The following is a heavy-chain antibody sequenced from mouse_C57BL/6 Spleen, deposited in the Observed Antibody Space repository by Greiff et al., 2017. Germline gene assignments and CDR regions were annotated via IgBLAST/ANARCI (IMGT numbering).Heavy chain of an antibody. CDR1: GYTFTDYY. D-gene: IGHD2-2*01. CDR2: INPYNGGT. J-gene: IGHJ3*01. V-gene: IGHV1-19*01. Sequence: EVQLQQSGPVLVKPGASVKMSCKASGYTFTDYYMNWVKQSHGKSLEWIGVINPYNGGTSYNQKFKGKATLTVDKSSSTAYMELNSLTSEDSAVYYCARGMVTTKFAYWGQGTLVTVSA. CDR3: ARGMVTTKFAY.